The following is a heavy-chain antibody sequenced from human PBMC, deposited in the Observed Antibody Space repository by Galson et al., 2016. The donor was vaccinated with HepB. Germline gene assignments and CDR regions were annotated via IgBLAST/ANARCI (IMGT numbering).Heavy chain of an antibody. Sequence: SVKVSCKASGYTFSGYYLHWVRQAPGQGLEWLGWINPNSGGTNYAQRFRGRVTVTRDTSITTAYMELRRLTSDETALYYCARDVDGYDIWGQGTMVTVSS. CDR2: INPNSGGT. J-gene: IGHJ3*02. CDR1: GYTFSGYY. CDR3: ARDVDGYDI. V-gene: IGHV1-2*02.